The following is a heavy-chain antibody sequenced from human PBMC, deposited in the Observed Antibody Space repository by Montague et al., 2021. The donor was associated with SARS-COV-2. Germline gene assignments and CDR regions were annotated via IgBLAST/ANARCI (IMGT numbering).Heavy chain of an antibody. D-gene: IGHD3/OR15-3a*01. J-gene: IGHJ6*02. CDR1: GGSISNYY. Sequence: SETLSLTCTVSGGSISNYYWSWIRQSPGKGLEWIAYMYYSGSTKYNPSLKSRATISVDTSKNQFSLTLSSMTAADTAVYYCARARGGTIFGLFGAYYGLDIWGQGTTVTVS. CDR3: ARARGGTIFGLFGAYYGLDI. V-gene: IGHV4-59*01. CDR2: MYYSGST.